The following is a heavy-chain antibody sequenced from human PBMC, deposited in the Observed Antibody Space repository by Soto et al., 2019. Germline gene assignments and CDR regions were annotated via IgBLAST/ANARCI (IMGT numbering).Heavy chain of an antibody. CDR2: ISYDGSNK. CDR3: AKDGNRRPKQWLGSDFDY. Sequence: GGSLRLSCAASGFTFSSYGMHWVRQAPGKGLEWVAVISYDGSNKYYADSVKGRFTISRDNSKNTLYLQMNSLRAEDTAVYYCAKDGNRRPKQWLGSDFDYWGQGTLVTVSS. J-gene: IGHJ4*01. V-gene: IGHV3-30*18. CDR1: GFTFSSYG. D-gene: IGHD6-19*01.